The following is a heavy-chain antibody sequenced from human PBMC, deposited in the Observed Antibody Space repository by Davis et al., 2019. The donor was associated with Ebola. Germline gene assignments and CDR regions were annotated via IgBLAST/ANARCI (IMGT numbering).Heavy chain of an antibody. CDR1: GFTFGDYA. CDR3: TTEQGIVGATTVL. J-gene: IGHJ4*02. CDR2: IKSKTDGGTT. D-gene: IGHD1-26*01. Sequence: GGSLRLSCTASGFTFGDYAMSWVRQAPGKGLEWVGRIKSKTDGGTTDYAAPVKGRFTISRDDSKNTLYLQMNSLKTEDTAVYYCTTEQGIVGATTVLWGQGTLVTVSS. V-gene: IGHV3-15*01.